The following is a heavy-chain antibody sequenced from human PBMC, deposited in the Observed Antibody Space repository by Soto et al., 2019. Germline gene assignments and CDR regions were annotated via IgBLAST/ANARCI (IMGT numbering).Heavy chain of an antibody. CDR2: ISSSSSYI. CDR3: ARDGSLIAAAGTGSFDY. Sequence: GGSLRLSCAASGFTFSSYSMNWVRQAPGKGLERVSSISSSSSYIYYADSVKGRFTISRDNAKNSLYLQMNSLRAEDTAVYYCARDGSLIAAAGTGSFDYWGQGTLVTVSS. V-gene: IGHV3-21*01. J-gene: IGHJ4*02. D-gene: IGHD6-13*01. CDR1: GFTFSSYS.